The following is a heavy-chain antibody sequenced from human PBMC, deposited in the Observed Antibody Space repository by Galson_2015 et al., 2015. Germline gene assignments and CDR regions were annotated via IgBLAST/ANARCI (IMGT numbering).Heavy chain of an antibody. V-gene: IGHV3-11*01. Sequence: SLRLSCAVSGFTFSDYYMSWIRQAPGKGLEWVSYISSSGSTISYADSVKGRFTISRDNAKNSLYLEMNSLRAEDTAVYYCARDKVGFRGVYDQDGWGQGTLVTVSS. CDR1: GFTFSDYY. CDR3: ARDKVGFRGVYDQDG. J-gene: IGHJ4*02. D-gene: IGHD3-10*01. CDR2: ISSSGSTI.